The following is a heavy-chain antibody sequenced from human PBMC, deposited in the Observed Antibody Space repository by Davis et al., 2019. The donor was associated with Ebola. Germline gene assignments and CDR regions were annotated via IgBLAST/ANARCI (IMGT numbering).Heavy chain of an antibody. D-gene: IGHD2-15*01. CDR2: ISSSSSYT. Sequence: GESLKISCAVSGFTVPNNYMSWIRQAPGKGLEWVSYISSSSSYTNYADSVKGRFTISRDNAKNSLYLQMNSLRAEDTAVYYCARDRGWRCSGGSCYGDYFDYWGQGTLVTVSS. CDR1: GFTVPNNY. V-gene: IGHV3-11*06. CDR3: ARDRGWRCSGGSCYGDYFDY. J-gene: IGHJ4*02.